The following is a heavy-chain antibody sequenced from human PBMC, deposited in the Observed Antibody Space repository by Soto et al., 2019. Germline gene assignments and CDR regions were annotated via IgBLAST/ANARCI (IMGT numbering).Heavy chain of an antibody. Sequence: GASVKVSCKASGGTFSSHAISWVRQAPGRGLEWMGGIIPIFGTTNYAQNFRARVTITADESTSTAYMELSSLTSEDTAVYYCGSVGYCSSTNCLFYYYHYGMDVWGQGPTVTVSS. CDR1: GGTFSSHA. D-gene: IGHD2-2*03. J-gene: IGHJ6*02. V-gene: IGHV1-69*13. CDR2: IIPIFGTT. CDR3: GSVGYCSSTNCLFYYYHYGMDV.